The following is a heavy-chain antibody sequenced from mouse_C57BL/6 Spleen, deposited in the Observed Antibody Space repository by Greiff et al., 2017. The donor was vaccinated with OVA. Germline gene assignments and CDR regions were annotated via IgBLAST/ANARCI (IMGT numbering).Heavy chain of an antibody. J-gene: IGHJ3*01. CDR2: INYDGSST. CDR1: GFTFSDYY. D-gene: IGHD1-1*01. V-gene: IGHV5-16*01. CDR3: AREDYYGSSFFAY. Sequence: EVHLVESEGGLVQPGSSMKLSCTASGFTFSDYYMAWVRQVPEKGLEWVANINYDGSSTYYLDSLKSRFIISRDNAKNILYLQMSSLKSEDTATYYCAREDYYGSSFFAYWGQGTLVTVSA.